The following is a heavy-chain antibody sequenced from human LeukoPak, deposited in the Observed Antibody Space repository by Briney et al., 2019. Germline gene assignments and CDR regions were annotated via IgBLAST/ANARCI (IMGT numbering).Heavy chain of an antibody. Sequence: SQTLSLTCTVPGGSISSYYWSWIRQPPGKGLEWIGYIYYSGSTNYNPSLKSRVTISVDTSKNQFSLKLSSVTAADTAVYYCARDWAVRGPRGWFDPWGQGTLVTVSS. CDR2: IYYSGST. CDR1: GGSISSYY. V-gene: IGHV4-59*01. CDR3: ARDWAVRGPRGWFDP. J-gene: IGHJ5*02. D-gene: IGHD3-10*01.